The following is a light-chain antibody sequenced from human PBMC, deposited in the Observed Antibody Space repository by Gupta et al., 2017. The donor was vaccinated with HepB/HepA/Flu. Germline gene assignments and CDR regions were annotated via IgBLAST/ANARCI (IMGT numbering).Light chain of an antibody. CDR1: SSNIGNNY. J-gene: IGLJ3*02. CDR2: RNS. V-gene: IGLV1-47*01. Sequence: QPVLTQLPSPSATPAQRVTISCSGSSSNIGNNYVYWYRQLPGTAPKLLIYRNSQRPSGVPDRFSGSKSGTSASLAISGLLSEDEADYYCAAWDDSLSGHWVFGGGTKLTVL. CDR3: AAWDDSLSGHWV.